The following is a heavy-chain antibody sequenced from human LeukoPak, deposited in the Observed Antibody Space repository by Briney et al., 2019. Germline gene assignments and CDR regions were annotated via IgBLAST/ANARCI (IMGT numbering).Heavy chain of an antibody. Sequence: ASETLSLTCAVYGGSFSGYYWSWIRQPPGKGLEWIGEINHSGSTNYNPSLKSRVTISVDTSKNQFSLKLSSVTAADTAVYYCARVNSSSWYVDYWGQGTLVTVSS. CDR3: ARVNSSSWYVDY. V-gene: IGHV4-34*01. J-gene: IGHJ4*02. CDR1: GGSFSGYY. CDR2: INHSGST. D-gene: IGHD6-13*01.